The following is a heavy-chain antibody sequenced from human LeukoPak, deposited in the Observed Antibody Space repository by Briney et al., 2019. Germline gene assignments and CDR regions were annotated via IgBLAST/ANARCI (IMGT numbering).Heavy chain of an antibody. CDR3: ARLRDGSLDY. V-gene: IGHV5-10-1*01. CDR2: LDPTDSYT. CDR1: GYNFTGHW. J-gene: IGHJ4*02. Sequence: GESLKISCKGSGYNFTGHWISWVRQMPGKGLEWMRRLDPTDSYTNYSPSFQGHVTISADKSISTAYLQWSSLKASDTAIYYCARLRDGSLDYWGQGTLVTVSS.